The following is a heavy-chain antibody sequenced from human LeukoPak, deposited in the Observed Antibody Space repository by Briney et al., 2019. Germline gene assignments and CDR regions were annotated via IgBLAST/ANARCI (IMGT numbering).Heavy chain of an antibody. CDR1: GFAFSSFA. D-gene: IGHD5-12*01. CDR2: ISYDGITE. J-gene: IGHJ3*02. CDR3: ARVGYSWNAFDI. V-gene: IGHV3-30*04. Sequence: QPGRSLRLSCAASGFAFSSFAMHWVRQAPGKGLEWVSLISYDGITEDYSDYVKGRFTISRDNFKNTLFLQMNSLRAEDTAVYYCARVGYSWNAFDIWGQGTMVTVSS.